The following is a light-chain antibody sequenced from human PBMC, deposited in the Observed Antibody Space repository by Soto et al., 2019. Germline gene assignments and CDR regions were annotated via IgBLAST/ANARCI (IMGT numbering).Light chain of an antibody. CDR2: AAS. CDR3: QQYNTFWT. CDR1: QGIRND. V-gene: IGKV1-17*01. Sequence: DIQMTQSPSSLSASVGDRVTITCRASQGIRNDLGWYQQKPGKAPKRLIYAASSLQSGVPSRFSGSGSGTEFTLTVSSLQPDDSATYYCQQYNTFWTFGQGTKVDIK. J-gene: IGKJ1*01.